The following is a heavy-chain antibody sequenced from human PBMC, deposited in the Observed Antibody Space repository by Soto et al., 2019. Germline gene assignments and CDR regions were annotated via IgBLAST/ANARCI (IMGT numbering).Heavy chain of an antibody. CDR3: ARVLGPMLVDY. J-gene: IGHJ4*02. CDR1: GFPVSRNY. CDR2: IYSGDNT. V-gene: IGHV3-66*01. D-gene: IGHD3-22*01. Sequence: EVQLVESGGGLVQPGGSLRLSCAASGFPVSRNYMTWVRQAPGKGLEWVSVIYSGDNTYYADSVKGRFTISRDNSKNTLYLQMNSLRAEDTAVYYCARVLGPMLVDYWGQGTLVTVSS.